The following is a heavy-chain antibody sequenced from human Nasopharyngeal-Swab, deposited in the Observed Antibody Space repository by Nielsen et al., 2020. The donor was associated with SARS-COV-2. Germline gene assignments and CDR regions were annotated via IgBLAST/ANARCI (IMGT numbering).Heavy chain of an antibody. CDR2: VSPYNGDT. Sequence: WGRPDARQGLEWMGWVSPYNGDTNYAQDFQGRLTMTTDTSTNTAYMELRSLRSDDTAVYYCAREGSFLGYFDYWGQGTLVTVSS. V-gene: IGHV1-18*01. CDR3: AREGSFLGYFDY. D-gene: IGHD3-3*01. J-gene: IGHJ4*02.